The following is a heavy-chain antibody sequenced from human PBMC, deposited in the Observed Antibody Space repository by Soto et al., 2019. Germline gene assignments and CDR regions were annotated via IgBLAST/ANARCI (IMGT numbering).Heavy chain of an antibody. D-gene: IGHD2-8*01. Sequence: ASVKVSCKASGYTFTRSGISWVRQAPGQGLEWMGWISTYNGDTNYAQTFQGRVTMTTDTSTSTVHMEVRSLRSDDTAVYYCARQGRGLGYCTNGVCYGLRIQYYYGMDVWGQGTTVTVSS. CDR3: ARQGRGLGYCTNGVCYGLRIQYYYGMDV. CDR1: GYTFTRSG. CDR2: ISTYNGDT. J-gene: IGHJ6*02. V-gene: IGHV1-18*01.